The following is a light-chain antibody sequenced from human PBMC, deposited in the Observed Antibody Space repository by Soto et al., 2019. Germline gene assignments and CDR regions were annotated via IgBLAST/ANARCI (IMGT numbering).Light chain of an antibody. V-gene: IGKV1-9*01. CDR1: QGISSY. CDR3: QQYSHLIT. J-gene: IGKJ5*01. Sequence: DIKLTQSPSFLSASVGDRVTITCRASQGISSYLAWYQQKPGKAPKLLIYAASTLQSGVPSRFSGSGSGTDFTFTISSLQPEDIATYYCQQYSHLITFGQGTRLAIK. CDR2: AAS.